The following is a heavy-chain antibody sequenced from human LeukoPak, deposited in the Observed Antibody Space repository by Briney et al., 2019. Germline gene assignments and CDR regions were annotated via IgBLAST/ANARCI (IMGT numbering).Heavy chain of an antibody. CDR2: IWYDGSNK. Sequence: PGGSLRLSCAASGFTFSTYWMSWVRQAPGKGLEWVAVIWYDGSNKYYADSVKGRFTISRDNSKNTLYLQMNSLRAEDTAVYYCAKAWSGYSSRSPTGYWGQGTLVTVSS. CDR1: GFTFSTYW. D-gene: IGHD6-13*01. V-gene: IGHV3-33*08. J-gene: IGHJ4*02. CDR3: AKAWSGYSSRSPTGY.